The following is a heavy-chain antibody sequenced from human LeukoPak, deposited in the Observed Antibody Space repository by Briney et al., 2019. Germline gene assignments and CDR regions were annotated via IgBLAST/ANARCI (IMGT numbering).Heavy chain of an antibody. CDR2: ISYDGSNK. J-gene: IGHJ6*03. D-gene: IGHD3-16*01. CDR1: GFTFSSYA. Sequence: PGRSLRLSCAASGFTFSSYAMHWVRQAPGKGLEWVAVISYDGSNKYYADSVKGRFTISRDNSYNTVSLQMNGLRDEDTGVYYCAKGLKTGVGPYMGYHYYMDVWGKGATVTVSS. CDR3: AKGLKTGVGPYMGYHYYMDV. V-gene: IGHV3-30-3*01.